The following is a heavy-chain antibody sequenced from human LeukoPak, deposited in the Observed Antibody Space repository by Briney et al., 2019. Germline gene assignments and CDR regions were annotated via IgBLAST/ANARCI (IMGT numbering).Heavy chain of an antibody. D-gene: IGHD3-22*01. CDR3: AVDSTYDQTGGC. CDR1: GGSISSYY. V-gene: IGHV4-59*01. CDR2: IYYSGST. J-gene: IGHJ4*02. Sequence: SETLSLTCTVSGGSISSYYWSWIRQPPGKGLEWIGYIYYSGSTNYNPSLKSRVTISVDTSKNQFSLKLSSVTAADTAVYYCAVDSTYDQTGGCWGQGTLVTVSS.